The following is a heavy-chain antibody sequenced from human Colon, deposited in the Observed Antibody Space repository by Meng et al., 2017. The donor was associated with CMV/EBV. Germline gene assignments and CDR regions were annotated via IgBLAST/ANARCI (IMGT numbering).Heavy chain of an antibody. Sequence: GESLKISCTASGFNGSNTYMTWFRQAPGKGLEWVGRIKSKTDGGTTDYAAPVKGRFTISRDDSKNTLDLQMNSLKTEDTAVYYCTTVFLLGYCRSTSCGWGQGTLVTVSS. CDR2: IKSKTDGGTT. CDR1: GFNGSNTY. J-gene: IGHJ4*02. D-gene: IGHD2-2*01. V-gene: IGHV3-15*01. CDR3: TTVFLLGYCRSTSCG.